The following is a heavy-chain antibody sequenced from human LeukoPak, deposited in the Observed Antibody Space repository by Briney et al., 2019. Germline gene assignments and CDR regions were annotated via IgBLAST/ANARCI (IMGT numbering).Heavy chain of an antibody. CDR3: ARAGWSQEFDY. Sequence: PGGSLRLSCAASGFTFSSYGMHWVRQAPGKGLEWVAVIWYDGSNKYYADSVKGRFTISRDNSKNTLYLQMNSLRAEDTAVYYCARAGWSQEFDYWGQGTLVTVSS. CDR1: GFTFSSYG. J-gene: IGHJ4*02. V-gene: IGHV3-33*08. D-gene: IGHD3-3*01. CDR2: IWYDGSNK.